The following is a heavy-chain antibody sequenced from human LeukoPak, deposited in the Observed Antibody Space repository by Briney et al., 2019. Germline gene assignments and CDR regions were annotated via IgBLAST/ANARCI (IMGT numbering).Heavy chain of an antibody. J-gene: IGHJ3*02. CDR3: ARGGGTHGGAFDI. CDR1: GGSISSTTYY. V-gene: IGHV4-39*01. Sequence: PSETLSLTCTVSGGSISSTTYYWAWIRQPPGKGLEWIGSIYKTGSTNYSPSLKSRVFISVDTSNNQFSLKLSSVTAADTAVYYCARGGGTHGGAFDIWGQGTMVTVSS. D-gene: IGHD2-15*01. CDR2: IYKTGST.